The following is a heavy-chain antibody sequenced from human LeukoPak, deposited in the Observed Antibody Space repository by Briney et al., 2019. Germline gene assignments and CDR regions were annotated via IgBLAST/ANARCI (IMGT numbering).Heavy chain of an antibody. J-gene: IGHJ4*02. CDR2: MYYSEST. CDR1: GRFISSSNYY. V-gene: IGHV4-39*01. D-gene: IGHD3-22*01. CDR3: ASHSSGYYTIDY. Sequence: SETLSLTCTVSGRFISSSNYYWGWIRQPPGRGLEWFGSMYYSESTYYNPPHKWRVAIAVDTSKNQFSLKLSSVTAADTAVYYCASHSSGYYTIDYWGQGTLVTVSS.